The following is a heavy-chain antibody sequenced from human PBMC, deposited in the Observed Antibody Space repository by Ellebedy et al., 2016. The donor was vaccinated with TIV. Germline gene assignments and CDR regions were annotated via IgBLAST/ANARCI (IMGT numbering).Heavy chain of an antibody. D-gene: IGHD1-26*01. CDR3: ARHSGSYLDAFDI. CDR1: GYTFTSYG. CDR2: ISVYNGNT. J-gene: IGHJ3*02. Sequence: ASVKVSCKTSGYTFTSYGISWVRQAPGQGLEWMGWISVYNGNTNHAQKLQGRVTMTTDTSTSTAYMELRSLRSDDTAVYYCARHSGSYLDAFDIWGQGTMVTVSS. V-gene: IGHV1-18*01.